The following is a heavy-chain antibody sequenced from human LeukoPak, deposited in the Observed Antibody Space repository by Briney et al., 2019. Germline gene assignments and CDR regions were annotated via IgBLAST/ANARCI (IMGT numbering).Heavy chain of an antibody. Sequence: TLSLTCTVYGGSISSGDYYWSWIRQPPGRGLGRIVYIYYSGSTYYNPSFKSRVTISVDTSKNQFSLKLSSVTAADTAVYYCARTGGYVDYYYGMDVWGQGTTVTVSS. CDR3: ARTGGYVDYYYGMDV. V-gene: IGHV4-30-4*01. J-gene: IGHJ6*02. CDR2: IYYSGST. D-gene: IGHD2-15*01. CDR1: GGSISSGDYY.